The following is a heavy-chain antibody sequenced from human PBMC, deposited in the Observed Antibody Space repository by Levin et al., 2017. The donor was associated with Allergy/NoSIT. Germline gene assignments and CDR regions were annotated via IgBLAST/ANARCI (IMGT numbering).Heavy chain of an antibody. CDR1: GFTISEYA. Sequence: PGGSLRLSCAVSGFTISEYAMAWVRQAPGKGLEWVSVITGGGFNTYYGDSVKGRFTVSRDDSKDTLYLELNSLGGEDTAVYYCAKKPGGTSGFSFDVWGQGTMVTVSS. CDR3: AKKPGGTSGFSFDV. CDR2: ITGGGFNT. D-gene: IGHD1-1*01. J-gene: IGHJ3*01. V-gene: IGHV3-23*01.